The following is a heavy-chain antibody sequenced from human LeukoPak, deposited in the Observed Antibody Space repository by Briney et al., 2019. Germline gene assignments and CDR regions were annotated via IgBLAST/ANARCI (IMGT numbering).Heavy chain of an antibody. D-gene: IGHD1-26*01. J-gene: IGHJ6*03. CDR2: INWNGGST. Sequence: PGGSLRLSCAASGFTFDDYGMSWVRQAPGKGLEWVSGINWNGGSTVYVDSVKGRFTISRDPAKNSLYLQMNRLRAEDTALYYSARDRLLPTTRPYYMDVWGKGTTVTVSS. CDR1: GFTFDDYG. CDR3: ARDRLLPTTRPYYMDV. V-gene: IGHV3-20*04.